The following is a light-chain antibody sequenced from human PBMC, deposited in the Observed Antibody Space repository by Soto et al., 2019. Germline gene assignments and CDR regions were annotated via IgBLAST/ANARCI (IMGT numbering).Light chain of an antibody. CDR1: QDIAIY. CDR3: QQLRMYPST. J-gene: IGKJ4*01. Sequence: DIQMNKSPSSLSASVGDRVTITCLASQDIAIYLAWYQQKPGEAPKLLIYAASTLYGGVPSRFSGSGSGTDFALTITSLQAEDFATYYCQQLRMYPSTFGEGIKVDIK. CDR2: AAS. V-gene: IGKV1-9*01.